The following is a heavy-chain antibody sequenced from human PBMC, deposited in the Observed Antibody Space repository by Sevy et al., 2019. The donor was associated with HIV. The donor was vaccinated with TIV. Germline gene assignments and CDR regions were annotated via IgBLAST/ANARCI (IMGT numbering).Heavy chain of an antibody. V-gene: IGHV3-7*01. CDR1: GFTFSSYW. Sequence: GGSLRLSCAASGFTFSSYWMSWVRQAPGKGLEWVANIKQDGSEKYYVDSVKGRSTISRDNAKNSLYLQMNSLRAEDTAVYYCARVRLYCSSTSCYPPSPTNKYYYYGMDVWGQGTTVTVSS. J-gene: IGHJ6*02. D-gene: IGHD2-2*01. CDR3: ARVRLYCSSTSCYPPSPTNKYYYYGMDV. CDR2: IKQDGSEK.